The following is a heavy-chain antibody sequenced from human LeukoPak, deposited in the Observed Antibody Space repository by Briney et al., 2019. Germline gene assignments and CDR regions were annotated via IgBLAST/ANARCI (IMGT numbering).Heavy chain of an antibody. V-gene: IGHV1-2*02. D-gene: IGHD3-3*01. CDR1: GYTFTGYY. J-gene: IGHJ6*03. Sequence: ASVKVSCKASGYTFTGYYMHWVRQAPGQGLEWMGWINPNSGGTNYAQEFQGRVTMTRDTSISTAYMELSRLRSDDTAVYYCARDRKTYYDFWSGYYNHYYYYYYMDAWGKGTTVTVSS. CDR3: ARDRKTYYDFWSGYYNHYYYYYYMDA. CDR2: INPNSGGT.